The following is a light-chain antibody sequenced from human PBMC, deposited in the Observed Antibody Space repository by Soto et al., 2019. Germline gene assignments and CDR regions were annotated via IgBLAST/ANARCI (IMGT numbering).Light chain of an antibody. CDR1: QSLLHSNGYNY. CDR2: LGS. Sequence: DIVMTQSPLSLPVTPGEPASISCRSSQSLLHSNGYNYVDWYLQKPGQSPQLLIYLGSNRASGVADMFSGGGSGKYFTLNISRVEADDVGVYYYMQARQPPPFGQGTRLEIK. J-gene: IGKJ5*01. CDR3: MQARQPPP. V-gene: IGKV2-28*01.